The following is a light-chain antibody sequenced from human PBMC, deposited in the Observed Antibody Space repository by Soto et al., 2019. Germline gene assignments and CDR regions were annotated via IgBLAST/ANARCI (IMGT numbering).Light chain of an antibody. CDR1: QDINNY. CDR3: QQYDNLPSYT. V-gene: IGKV1-33*01. Sequence: DIQMTQSPSSLSASVGDRVTITCQAGQDINNYLNWYQQKPGKAPKHLIYDASNLETGVPSRFSGSGSGTDFTFTISSLQPEDIATYYCQQYDNLPSYTFGQGTKLEIK. CDR2: DAS. J-gene: IGKJ2*01.